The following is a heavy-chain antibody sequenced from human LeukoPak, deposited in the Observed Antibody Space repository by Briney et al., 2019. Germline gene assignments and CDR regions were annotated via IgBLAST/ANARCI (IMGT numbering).Heavy chain of an antibody. J-gene: IGHJ4*02. CDR1: EFSVGSNY. CDR2: INENGSEK. V-gene: IGHV3-7*01. CDR3: ARDPVPTL. Sequence: GGSLRLSCAASEFSVGSNYMTWVRQAPGKGLEWVANINENGSEKYYVGSVKGRFTISRDNAKNSLYLQMNSLRAEDTALYYCARDPVPTLWGQGTLVIVSS.